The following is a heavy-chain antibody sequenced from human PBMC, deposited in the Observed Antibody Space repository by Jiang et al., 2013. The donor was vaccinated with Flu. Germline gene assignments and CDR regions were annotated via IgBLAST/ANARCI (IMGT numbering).Heavy chain of an antibody. V-gene: IGHV1-69*01. CDR3: ARVVVSGSYWEGFHY. D-gene: IGHD1-26*01. CDR2: IIPIFGTA. J-gene: IGHJ4*02. Sequence: SGAEVKKPGSSVKVSCKASGGTFSSYAISWVRQAPGQGLEWMGGIIPIFGTANYAQKFQGRVTITADESTSTAYMELSSLRSEDTAVYYCARVVVSGSYWEGFHYWGQGTLVTVSS. CDR1: GGTFSSYA.